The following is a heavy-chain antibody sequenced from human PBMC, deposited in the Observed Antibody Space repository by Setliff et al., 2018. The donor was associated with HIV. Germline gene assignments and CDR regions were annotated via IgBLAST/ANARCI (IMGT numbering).Heavy chain of an antibody. Sequence: SETLSLTCAVYGGSFSGYYWSWIRQPPGKGLEWIGEINHSGSTNYNPSLKSRVTISVDTSKNQFSLKLSSVTAADTAVYYCARVTTTVTINWFDPWGQGTLVTVS. D-gene: IGHD4-4*01. V-gene: IGHV4-34*01. CDR3: ARVTTTVTINWFDP. J-gene: IGHJ5*02. CDR2: INHSGST. CDR1: GGSFSGYY.